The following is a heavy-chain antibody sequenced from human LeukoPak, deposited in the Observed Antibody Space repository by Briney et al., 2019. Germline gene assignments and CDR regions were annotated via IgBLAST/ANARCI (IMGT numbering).Heavy chain of an antibody. Sequence: SVKVSCKASGGTFSSYAISWVRQAPGQGLEWMGRIIPILGIANYAQKFQGRVTITADKSTSTAYMELSSLRSEDTAVYYCARMTGGAAMAYYYYYGMDVWGQGTTVPSP. J-gene: IGHJ6*02. CDR2: IIPILGIA. CDR1: GGTFSSYA. D-gene: IGHD5-18*01. CDR3: ARMTGGAAMAYYYYYGMDV. V-gene: IGHV1-69*04.